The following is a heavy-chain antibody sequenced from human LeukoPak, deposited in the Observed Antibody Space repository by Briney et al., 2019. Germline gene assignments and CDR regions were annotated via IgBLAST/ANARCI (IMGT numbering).Heavy chain of an antibody. CDR2: IYYSGST. V-gene: IGHV4-30-4*01. CDR3: ARVPGDGSGHYYYGMDV. CDR1: GGSISSGDYY. D-gene: IGHD6-19*01. J-gene: IGHJ6*02. Sequence: TSSETLSLTCTVSGGSISSGDYYWSWIRQPPGKGLEWIGYIYYSGSTYYNPSLKSRVTISVDTSKNQFSLKLSSVTAADTAVYYCARVPGDGSGHYYYGMDVWGQGTTVTVSS.